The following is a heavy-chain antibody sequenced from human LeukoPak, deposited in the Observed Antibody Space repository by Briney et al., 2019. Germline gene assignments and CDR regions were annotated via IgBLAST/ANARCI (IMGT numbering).Heavy chain of an antibody. D-gene: IGHD6-19*01. Sequence: ASVKVSCKASGYTFTSYDINWVRQATGQGLEWMGWMNPNSGNTGYAQKFQGRVTMTRNTSISTAYMELSSLRSEDTAVYYCARGNRGSSPLPYYYYMDVWGKGTTVTVSS. CDR3: ARGNRGSSPLPYYYYMDV. V-gene: IGHV1-8*01. J-gene: IGHJ6*03. CDR2: MNPNSGNT. CDR1: GYTFTSYD.